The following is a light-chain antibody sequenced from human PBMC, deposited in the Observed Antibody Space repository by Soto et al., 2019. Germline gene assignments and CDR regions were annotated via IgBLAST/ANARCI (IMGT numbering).Light chain of an antibody. J-gene: IGKJ3*01. Sequence: DIQMTQSPSSLSASVGDRVTITCQASHDTSNYLNWYQHKPGKAPKLLLYGASNLEAGVPSRFSGSGSGTDFTFTISSLQPEDSATYYCQYCDYLPLFGPGTTVDLK. CDR2: GAS. CDR3: QYCDYLPL. CDR1: HDTSNY. V-gene: IGKV1-33*01.